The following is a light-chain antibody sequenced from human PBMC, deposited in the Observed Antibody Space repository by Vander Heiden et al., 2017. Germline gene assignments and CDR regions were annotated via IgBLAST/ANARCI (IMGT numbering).Light chain of an antibody. J-gene: IGLJ1*01. CDR3: SSFTGSSTPIV. CDR1: GGNVGSYIR. CDR2: EVS. Sequence: QSALTQPPSVSGSPGQSVTIPCTGTGGNVGSYIRVAWYQQPPGTAPKLLIYEVSNRPSGVPDRFSGSKSGNTASLTISGLQAVDEADYYCSSFTGSSTPIVFGTGTRVTVL. V-gene: IGLV2-18*02.